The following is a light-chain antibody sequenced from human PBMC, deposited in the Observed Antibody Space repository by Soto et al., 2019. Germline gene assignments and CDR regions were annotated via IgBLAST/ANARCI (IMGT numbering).Light chain of an antibody. CDR3: QHSSNWPPT. V-gene: IGKV3-15*01. J-gene: IGKJ3*01. CDR1: ESVHRN. CDR2: YAS. Sequence: EVVMTQSPATLSVSPGERVTLSCRASESVHRNLAWYQQKPGQGPSLLIYYASTMATGVPDRFTGSGSGTEFTLTISRLQSEAFGVYHCQHSSNWPPTFGPGTKVEIK.